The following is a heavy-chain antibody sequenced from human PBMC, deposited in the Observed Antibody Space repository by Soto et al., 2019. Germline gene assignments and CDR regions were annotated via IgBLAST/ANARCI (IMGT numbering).Heavy chain of an antibody. CDR1: GLPLSSYS. J-gene: IGHJ6*02. CDR2: ISSSSSTI. Sequence: EVQLVESGGGLVQPGGSLRLSCEASGLPLSSYSMNWARQAPGQGLEWVSYISSSSSTIYYADSVKGRFTISRDNAKNSLYLQMNSLRDEDTAVYYCARDNPRSSGWDVWGQGTTVTVSS. V-gene: IGHV3-48*02. CDR3: ARDNPRSSGWDV.